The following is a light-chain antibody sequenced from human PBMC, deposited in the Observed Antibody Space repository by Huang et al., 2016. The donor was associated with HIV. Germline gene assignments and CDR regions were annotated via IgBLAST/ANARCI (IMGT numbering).Light chain of an antibody. CDR3: QHYNHWPPLT. Sequence: EIVMTQSPATLSVSPGERATLSCRASQSVTNKVAWYQQRPRQSPRLLIFAASTRATGVPTRFSGSGSGTEFTPTISGLQSEDFGVYYCQHYNHWPPLTFGGGTKVEIK. CDR1: QSVTNK. CDR2: AAS. J-gene: IGKJ4*01. V-gene: IGKV3-15*01.